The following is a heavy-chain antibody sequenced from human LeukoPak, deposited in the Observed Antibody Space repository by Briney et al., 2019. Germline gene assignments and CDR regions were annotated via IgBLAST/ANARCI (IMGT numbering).Heavy chain of an antibody. CDR1: GFTFSSYG. CDR2: IRYDGSNK. CDR3: AKDLYSGYDGGRWAFDI. J-gene: IGHJ3*02. Sequence: GGSLRLSCAASGFTFSSYGMHWVRQAPGKGLEWVAFIRYDGSNKYYADSVKGRFTISRDNSKNTLYLQMNSLRAEDTAVYYCAKDLYSGYDGGRWAFDIWGQGQWSPSLQ. D-gene: IGHD5-12*01. V-gene: IGHV3-30*02.